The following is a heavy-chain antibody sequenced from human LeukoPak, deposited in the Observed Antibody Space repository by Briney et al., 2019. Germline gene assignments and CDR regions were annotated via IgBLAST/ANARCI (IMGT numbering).Heavy chain of an antibody. CDR3: AKGEVGYCSSTSCYAHMDV. Sequence: PRGSLRLSCAASGFTFSSYAMNWVRQAPGKGLEWVSAISGSGGSTYYADSVKGRFTISRDNSKNTLYLQMNSLRAEDTAVYYCAKGEVGYCSSTSCYAHMDVWGKGTTVTVSS. J-gene: IGHJ6*03. CDR1: GFTFSSYA. D-gene: IGHD2-2*01. CDR2: ISGSGGST. V-gene: IGHV3-23*01.